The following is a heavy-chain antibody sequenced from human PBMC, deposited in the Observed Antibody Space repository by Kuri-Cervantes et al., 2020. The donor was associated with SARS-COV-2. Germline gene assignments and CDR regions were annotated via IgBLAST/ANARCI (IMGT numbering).Heavy chain of an antibody. CDR2: IWYDGSNK. D-gene: IGHD6-19*01. Sequence: GESLKISCAASGFTFSSYGMHWVRQAPGKGLEWVAVIWYDGSNKYYADSVKGRFTISRDNSKNTLYLQMNSLRAEDTAVYYCARAYSSGRYYYYGMDVWGQGTTVTVSS. V-gene: IGHV3-33*01. CDR1: GFTFSSYG. J-gene: IGHJ6*02. CDR3: ARAYSSGRYYYYGMDV.